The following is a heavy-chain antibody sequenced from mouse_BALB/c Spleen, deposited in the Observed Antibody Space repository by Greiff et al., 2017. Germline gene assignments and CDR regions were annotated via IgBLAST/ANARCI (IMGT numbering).Heavy chain of an antibody. J-gene: IGHJ3*01. V-gene: IGHV2-5-1*01. Sequence: QVQLQQSGPSLVQPSQSLSITCTVSGFSLTSYGVHWVRQSPGKGLEWLGVIWRGGSTDYNAAFMSRLSITKDNSKSQVFFKMNSLQADDTAIYYCAKTAFYGNYAWFAYWGQGTLVTVSA. CDR3: AKTAFYGNYAWFAY. D-gene: IGHD2-10*01. CDR2: IWRGGST. CDR1: GFSLTSYG.